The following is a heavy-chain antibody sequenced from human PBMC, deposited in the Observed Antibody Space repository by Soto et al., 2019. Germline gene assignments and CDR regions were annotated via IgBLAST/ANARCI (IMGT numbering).Heavy chain of an antibody. V-gene: IGHV4-59*08. CDR2: VSYSGST. D-gene: IGHD3-3*01. Sequence: QVQLQESGPGLVKPSETLFVTCTVSGGSTDSLYWSWVRQPPGKGLEWIGYVSYSGSTTYNPSLKTRVIVSIDTSKNQFSLKFTSVTAADTAVYYCARQGYYDLLSGYYLFDYWGQGILVTVSS. J-gene: IGHJ4*02. CDR3: ARQGYYDLLSGYYLFDY. CDR1: GGSTDSLY.